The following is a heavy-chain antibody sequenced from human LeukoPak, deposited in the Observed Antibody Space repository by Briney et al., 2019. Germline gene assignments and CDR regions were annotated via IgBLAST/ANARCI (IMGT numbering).Heavy chain of an antibody. CDR2: INHSGST. Sequence: KPSETLSLTCAAYGGSFSGYYWSWIRQPPGKGLEWIGEINHSGSTNYNPSLKSRVTISVDTSKNQFSLKLSSVTAADTAVYYCARLNVDTTMAHDYWGQGTLVTVSS. J-gene: IGHJ4*02. CDR1: GGSFSGYY. V-gene: IGHV4-34*01. CDR3: ARLNVDTTMAHDY. D-gene: IGHD5-18*01.